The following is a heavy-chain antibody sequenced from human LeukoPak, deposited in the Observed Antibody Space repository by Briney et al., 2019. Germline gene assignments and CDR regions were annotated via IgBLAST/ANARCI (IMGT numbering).Heavy chain of an antibody. D-gene: IGHD3-10*01. CDR1: GGTFSSHA. CDR2: IIPIFGTA. CDR3: ARAPSYYGSGSYYSGI. Sequence: SVKVSCKASGGTFSSHAISWVRQAPGQGLEWMGGIIPIFGTANYAQKFQGRVTITTDESTSTAYMELSSLRSEDTAVYYCARAPSYYGSGSYYSGIWGQGTMVTVSS. J-gene: IGHJ3*02. V-gene: IGHV1-69*05.